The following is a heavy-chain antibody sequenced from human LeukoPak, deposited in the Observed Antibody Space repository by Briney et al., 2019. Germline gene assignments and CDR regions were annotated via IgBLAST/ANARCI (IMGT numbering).Heavy chain of an antibody. D-gene: IGHD5-18*01. CDR1: GFTFSSYS. CDR3: ARAPYSLIQLSLVGGVFDI. Sequence: NPWGSLRLSCAASGFTFSSYSMNWIRQPAGKRLEWIGRIYTSGSTNYNPSLESRVTISVDTSKNQFSLKLSSVTAADAAVYYCARAPYSLIQLSLVGGVFDIWGQGTMVPVSS. J-gene: IGHJ3*02. CDR2: IYTSGST. V-gene: IGHV4-4*07.